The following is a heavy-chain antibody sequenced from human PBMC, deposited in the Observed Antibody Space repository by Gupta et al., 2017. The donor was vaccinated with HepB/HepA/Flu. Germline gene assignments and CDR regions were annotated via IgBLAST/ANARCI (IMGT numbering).Heavy chain of an antibody. CDR1: GFPFSSYA. D-gene: IGHD2-21*01. Sequence: VQLVESGGGVVQPGRSLRLSCAASGFPFSSYAMHWVRQAPGKGLEWVAVISYDGSAKYYADSVKGRFTISRDNSKNTLYLQMDSLRAEDAAVYYCARRDSGLDSWGQGTLVTVSS. J-gene: IGHJ5*01. V-gene: IGHV3-30-3*01. CDR3: ARRDSGLDS. CDR2: ISYDGSAK.